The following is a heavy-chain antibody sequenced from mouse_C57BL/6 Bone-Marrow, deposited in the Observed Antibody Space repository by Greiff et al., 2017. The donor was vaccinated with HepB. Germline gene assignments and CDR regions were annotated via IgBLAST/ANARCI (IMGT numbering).Heavy chain of an antibody. CDR2: IDPETGGT. V-gene: IGHV1-15*01. Sequence: VQLQQSGAELVRPGASVTLSCKASGYTFTDYEMHWVKQTPVHGLEWIGAIDPETGGTAYNQKFKGKAILTADKSSSTAYMELRSLTSEDSAVYYCTRKGITTVVGDYWGQGTTLTVSS. CDR3: TRKGITTVVGDY. J-gene: IGHJ2*01. D-gene: IGHD1-1*01. CDR1: GYTFTDYE.